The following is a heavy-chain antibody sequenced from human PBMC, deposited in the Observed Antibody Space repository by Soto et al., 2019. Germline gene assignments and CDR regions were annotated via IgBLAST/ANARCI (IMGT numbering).Heavy chain of an antibody. CDR2: VFYSGST. J-gene: IGHJ6*02. V-gene: IGHV4-39*01. D-gene: IGHD2-2*01. CDR1: GDAISGTNYD. CDR3: VRHGNGPALPFYYYCMDV. Sequence: QLQLQESGPGLVKPSETLSLTCSVSGDAISGTNYDWGWIRQPTGKGLAWVGTVFYSGSTYYSPSLYGRVTISLDKPRNLFSLSVTSVTAADTAVYYCVRHGNGPALPFYYYCMDVWGQGTTVTVSS.